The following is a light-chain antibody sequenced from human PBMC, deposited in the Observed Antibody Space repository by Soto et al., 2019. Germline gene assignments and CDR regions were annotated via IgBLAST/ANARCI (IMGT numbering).Light chain of an antibody. V-gene: IGLV2-8*01. CDR3: SSYAGSNKLV. CDR1: SSDVGGYNY. CDR2: EAS. J-gene: IGLJ2*01. Sequence: QSVLTQPPPASGSPEKSPTISCTETSSDVGGYNYVSWYQQHPGKAPKLMIYEASKRPSGVPDRFSGSKSGNTASLTVSGLQAEEEADYYCSSYAGSNKLVFGGVTKVTVL.